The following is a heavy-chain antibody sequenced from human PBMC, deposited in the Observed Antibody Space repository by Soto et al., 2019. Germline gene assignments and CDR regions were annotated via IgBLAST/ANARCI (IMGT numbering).Heavy chain of an antibody. D-gene: IGHD2-15*01. CDR3: ARDRQKALVVVAATGGFDY. CDR1: AFTFSIYS. Sequence: VGSLRLSGAASAFTFSIYSMHWVRHAPDMGLEWVAFISYDGSNKYYADSVKGRFTISRDNSKNTLYLQMNSLRAEDTAVYYCARDRQKALVVVAATGGFDYWGQGTLVTVSS. CDR2: ISYDGSNK. V-gene: IGHV3-30-3*01. J-gene: IGHJ4*02.